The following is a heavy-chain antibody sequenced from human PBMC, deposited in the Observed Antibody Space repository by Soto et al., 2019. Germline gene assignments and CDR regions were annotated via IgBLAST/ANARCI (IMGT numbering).Heavy chain of an antibody. CDR1: GFTFSSYA. V-gene: IGHV3-23*01. J-gene: IGHJ2*01. CDR2: ISGSGGST. Sequence: VQLLESGGGLVQPGGSLRLSCAASGFTFSSYAMSWVRQAPGKGLEWVSAISGSGGSTYYADSVKGRFTISRDNSKNTLYLQMNSLRAEDTAVYYCAKARGRLWSKYWYFDLWGRGTLVTVSS. D-gene: IGHD5-18*01. CDR3: AKARGRLWSKYWYFDL.